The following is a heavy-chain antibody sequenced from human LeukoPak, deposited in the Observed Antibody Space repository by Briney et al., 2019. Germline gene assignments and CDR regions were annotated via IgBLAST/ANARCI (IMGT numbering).Heavy chain of an antibody. Sequence: GASVKVSCKASGYTFTSYGISWVRQAPGQGVEWMGWISADNGNTNYAQKLQGRVTMTTDTSTSTAYMELRSLRSDDTAVYYCARDRCSSTSCPSYYYYYGMDVWGQGTTVTVSS. CDR2: ISADNGNT. V-gene: IGHV1-18*01. D-gene: IGHD2-2*01. CDR1: GYTFTSYG. J-gene: IGHJ6*02. CDR3: ARDRCSSTSCPSYYYYYGMDV.